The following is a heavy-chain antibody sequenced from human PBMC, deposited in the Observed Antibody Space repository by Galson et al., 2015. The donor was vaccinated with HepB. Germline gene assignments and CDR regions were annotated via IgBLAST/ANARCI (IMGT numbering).Heavy chain of an antibody. D-gene: IGHD2-8*02. CDR1: GVTLSSYT. J-gene: IGHJ5*02. V-gene: IGHV3-48*04. CDR3: ARAYCTGTSCAGSFDP. Sequence: SLRLSCAASGVTLSSYTMNWVRQAPGKELQWISYISTNGATIHYADSVKGRFSISRDNAKNTLYLQMNSLRAEDTAVYYCARAYCTGTSCAGSFDPWGQGTLVTVSS. CDR2: ISTNGATI.